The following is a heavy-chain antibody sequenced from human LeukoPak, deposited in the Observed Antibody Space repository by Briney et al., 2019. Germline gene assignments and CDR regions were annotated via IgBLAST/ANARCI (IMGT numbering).Heavy chain of an antibody. D-gene: IGHD1-26*01. CDR1: GFTFSTYS. Sequence: NPGGSLRLSCAASGFTFSTYSMNWVRQAPGKGLEWVSSISSGSSYIYYADSVKGRFTISRDNAKNSLYLQMNSLRAEDTAVYYCARSGISGTLHYFDYWGHGSLVTVSS. CDR3: ARSGISGTLHYFDY. J-gene: IGHJ4*01. CDR2: ISSGSSYI. V-gene: IGHV3-21*01.